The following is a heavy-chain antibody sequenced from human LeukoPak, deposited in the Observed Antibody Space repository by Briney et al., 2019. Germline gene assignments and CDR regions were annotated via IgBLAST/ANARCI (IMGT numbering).Heavy chain of an antibody. J-gene: IGHJ5*02. CDR3: ARGTNGVGYSWFDP. D-gene: IGHD2-8*01. CDR2: INHSGST. V-gene: IGHV4-34*01. Sequence: SETLSLTCAVYGGSFSGYYWSWIRQPPGKGLEWIGEINHSGSTNYNPSLKSRVTISVDTSKNQFSLKLSSVTAADTAVYYCARGTNGVGYSWFDPWGQGTLVTVSS. CDR1: GGSFSGYY.